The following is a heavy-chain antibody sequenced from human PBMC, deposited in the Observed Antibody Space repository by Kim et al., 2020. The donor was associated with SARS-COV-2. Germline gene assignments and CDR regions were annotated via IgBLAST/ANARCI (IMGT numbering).Heavy chain of an antibody. J-gene: IGHJ6*02. Sequence: GGSLRLSCAASGFTFSSYDMHWVRQATGKGLEWVSAIGTAGDTYYPGSVKGRFTISRENAKNSLYLQMNSLRAGDTAVYYCARALLYYDILTGSSGYYYGMDVWGQGTTVTVSS. CDR1: GFTFSSYD. CDR2: IGTAGDT. D-gene: IGHD3-9*01. CDR3: ARALLYYDILTGSSGYYYGMDV. V-gene: IGHV3-13*01.